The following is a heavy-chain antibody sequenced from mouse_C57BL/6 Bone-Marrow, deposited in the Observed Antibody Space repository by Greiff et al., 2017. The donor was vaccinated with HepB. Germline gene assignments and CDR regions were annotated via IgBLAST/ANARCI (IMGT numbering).Heavy chain of an antibody. D-gene: IGHD1-1*01. V-gene: IGHV14-3*01. CDR2: IDPANGNT. CDR1: GFNIKNTY. CDR3: ARQNYYGSSSFAY. Sequence: EVQLQESVAELVRPGASVKLSCTASGFNIKNTYMHWVKQRPEQGLEWIGRIDPANGNTKYAPKFQGKATITADTSSNTAYLQLSSLTSEDTAIYYCARQNYYGSSSFAYWGQGTLVTVSA. J-gene: IGHJ3*01.